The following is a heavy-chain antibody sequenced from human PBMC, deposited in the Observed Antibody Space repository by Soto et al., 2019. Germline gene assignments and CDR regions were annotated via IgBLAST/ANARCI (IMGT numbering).Heavy chain of an antibody. Sequence: PSATXSLTCTVSVYSINNYYFNLIRRPPGGGLELIANIYHSGSTNYNPSLKSRVTMSIHMSRNQFSLKLTSVTAADAAVHYCERGHYYCGHSVCSQNWFGPCSQGTQVTV. CDR2: IYHSGST. V-gene: IGHV4-59*13. J-gene: IGHJ5*02. D-gene: IGHD2-21*01. CDR3: ERGHYYCGHSVCSQNWFGP. CDR1: VYSINNYY.